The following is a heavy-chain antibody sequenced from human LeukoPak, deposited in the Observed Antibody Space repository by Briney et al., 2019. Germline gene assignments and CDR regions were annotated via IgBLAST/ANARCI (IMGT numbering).Heavy chain of an antibody. CDR1: GYTFTSYD. Sequence: ASVKVSCKASGYTFTSYDINWVRQATGQGLEWMGIINPSGGSTSYAQKFQGRVTMTRDTSTSTVYMELSSLRSEDTAVYYCARGLSGGSYPPKYYFDYWGQGTLVTVSS. V-gene: IGHV1-46*01. D-gene: IGHD1-26*01. CDR2: INPSGGST. CDR3: ARGLSGGSYPPKYYFDY. J-gene: IGHJ4*02.